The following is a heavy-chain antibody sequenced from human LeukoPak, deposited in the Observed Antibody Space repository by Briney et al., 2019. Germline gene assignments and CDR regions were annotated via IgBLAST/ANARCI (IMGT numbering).Heavy chain of an antibody. Sequence: PSETLSLTCTVSGVSISSGSYYWSWIRQPAGKGLEWIGRIYTSGSTNYNPSLKSRVTISVDTSKNQFSLKLSCVAGAETAVYDCARFRGYSYGPHFYDWGQGTLVTVSS. V-gene: IGHV4-61*02. D-gene: IGHD5-18*01. J-gene: IGHJ4*02. CDR2: IYTSGST. CDR1: GVSISSGSYY. CDR3: ARFRGYSYGPHFYD.